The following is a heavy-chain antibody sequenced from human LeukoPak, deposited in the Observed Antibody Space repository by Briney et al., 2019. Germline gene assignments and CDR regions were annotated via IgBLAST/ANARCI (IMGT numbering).Heavy chain of an antibody. CDR2: ISGSGGST. J-gene: IGHJ6*03. CDR3: AKEGSSSSFWYYYYYMDV. V-gene: IGHV3-23*01. Sequence: GSLRLSCAASGFTFSSYAMSWVRQAPGKGLEWVSAISGSGGSTYYADSVKGRFTISRDNSKNTLYLQMNSLRAEDTAVYYCAKEGSSSSFWYYYYYMDVWGKGTTVTVSS. D-gene: IGHD6-6*01. CDR1: GFTFSSYA.